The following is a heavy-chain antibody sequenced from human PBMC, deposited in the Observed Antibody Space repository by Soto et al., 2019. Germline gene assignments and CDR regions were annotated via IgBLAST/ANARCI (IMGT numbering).Heavy chain of an antibody. CDR3: ARDVGVGATRRGFPYYYYGMDV. Sequence: GGSLQLSCAASGFTFSSYGMHWVRQAPGKGLEWVAVIWYDGSNKYYADSVKGRFTISRDNSKNTLYLQMNSLRAEDTAVYYCARDVGVGATRRGFPYYYYGMDVWGQGTTVTVSS. V-gene: IGHV3-33*01. D-gene: IGHD1-26*01. J-gene: IGHJ6*02. CDR1: GFTFSSYG. CDR2: IWYDGSNK.